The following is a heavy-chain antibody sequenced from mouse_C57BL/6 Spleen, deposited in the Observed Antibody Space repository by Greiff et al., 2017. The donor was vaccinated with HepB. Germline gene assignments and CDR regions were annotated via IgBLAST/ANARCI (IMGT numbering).Heavy chain of an antibody. D-gene: IGHD1-1*01. V-gene: IGHV1-72*01. CDR1: GYTFTSYW. Sequence: VQLQQPGAELVKPGASVKLSCKASGYTFTSYWMHWVKQRPGRGLEWIGRIDPNSGGTKYNEKFKSKATLTVDKPASTAYMPLSSLTSEDSAVYYCARPHYYGSSYFDYWGQGTTLTVSS. CDR2: IDPNSGGT. J-gene: IGHJ2*01. CDR3: ARPHYYGSSYFDY.